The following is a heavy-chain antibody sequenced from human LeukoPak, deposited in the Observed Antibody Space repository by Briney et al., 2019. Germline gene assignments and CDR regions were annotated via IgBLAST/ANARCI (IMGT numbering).Heavy chain of an antibody. CDR1: GYTFTSYY. Sequence: ASVKVSCKASGYTFTSYYMHWVRQAPGQGLEWMEIINPSGGSTSYAQKFQGRVTMTRDTSTSTVYMELSSLRSEDTAVYYCARDFTIFRMTHPGDYWGQGTLVTVSS. CDR3: ARDFTIFRMTHPGDY. V-gene: IGHV1-46*01. D-gene: IGHD3-3*01. CDR2: INPSGGST. J-gene: IGHJ4*02.